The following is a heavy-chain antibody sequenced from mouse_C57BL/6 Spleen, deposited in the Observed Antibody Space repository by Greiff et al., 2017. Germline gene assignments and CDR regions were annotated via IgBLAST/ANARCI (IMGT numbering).Heavy chain of an antibody. D-gene: IGHD1-1*01. J-gene: IGHJ4*01. Sequence: VQLQQSGAELVKPGASVKISCKASGYAFSSYWMNWVKQRPGKGLEWIGQIYPGDGDTNYNGKFKGKATLTADKSSSTAYMQLSSLTSEDSAVYFCAGRFYSYAMDYWGQRTSVTVSS. CDR3: AGRFYSYAMDY. CDR1: GYAFSSYW. CDR2: IYPGDGDT. V-gene: IGHV1-80*01.